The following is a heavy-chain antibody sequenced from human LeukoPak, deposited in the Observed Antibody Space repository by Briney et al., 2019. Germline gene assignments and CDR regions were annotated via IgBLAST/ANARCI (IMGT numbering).Heavy chain of an antibody. CDR1: GGSISSYY. CDR3: ARGSYYESSGYYVDPFDY. Sequence: SETLSLTCTVSGGSISSYYWSWIRQPAGKGLEWIGRIYTSGSTNYNPSLKSRVTMSVDTSKNQFSLKLSSVTAVDTAVYYCARGSYYESSGYYVDPFDYWGQGTLVTVSS. CDR2: IYTSGST. V-gene: IGHV4-4*07. D-gene: IGHD3-22*01. J-gene: IGHJ4*02.